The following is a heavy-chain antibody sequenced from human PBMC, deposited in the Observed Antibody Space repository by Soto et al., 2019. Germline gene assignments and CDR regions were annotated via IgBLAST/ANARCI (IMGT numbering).Heavy chain of an antibody. Sequence: ASVKVSCKASGGTFSSYAISWVRQAPGQGLEWMGGIIPIFGTANYAQKFQGRVTITADESTSTAYMELSSLRSEDTAVYYCARGSFREYSYGYSDYWGQGTLVTVSS. CDR2: IIPIFGTA. CDR3: ARGSFREYSYGYSDY. D-gene: IGHD5-18*01. CDR1: GGTFSSYA. V-gene: IGHV1-69*13. J-gene: IGHJ4*02.